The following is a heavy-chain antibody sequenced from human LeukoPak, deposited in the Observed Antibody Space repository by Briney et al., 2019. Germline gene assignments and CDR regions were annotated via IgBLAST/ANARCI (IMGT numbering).Heavy chain of an antibody. CDR3: ARDQDGYNAFDI. Sequence: SVTVSCKASGGTFSSYAISWVRQAPGQGLEWKGGIIPIFGTANYAQKFQGRVTITADESTSTAYMELSSLRSEDTAVYYCARDQDGYNAFDIWGQGTMVTVSS. CDR1: GGTFSSYA. J-gene: IGHJ3*02. CDR2: IIPIFGTA. V-gene: IGHV1-69*13. D-gene: IGHD5-24*01.